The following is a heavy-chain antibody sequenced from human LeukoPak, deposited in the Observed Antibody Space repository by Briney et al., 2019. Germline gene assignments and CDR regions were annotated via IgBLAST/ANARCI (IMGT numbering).Heavy chain of an antibody. CDR2: IRYDGSNK. CDR1: GFTFSSYG. Sequence: PGGSLRLSCAASGFTFSSYGMHWVRQAPGKGLEWVAFIRYDGSNKYYADSVKGRFTISRDNSKSTLYLQMNSLRAEDTAVYYCTKDRSGSYYAYFQHWGQGTLVTVSS. J-gene: IGHJ1*01. V-gene: IGHV3-30*02. CDR3: TKDRSGSYYAYFQH. D-gene: IGHD1-26*01.